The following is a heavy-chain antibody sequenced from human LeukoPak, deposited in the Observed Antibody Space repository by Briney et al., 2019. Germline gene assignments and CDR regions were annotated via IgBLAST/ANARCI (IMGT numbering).Heavy chain of an antibody. CDR1: GGSISSNNFY. Sequence: PSETRSLTCTVSGGSISSNNFYWDWIRQPPGKGLEWIGNIYYTGSTYYNPSLKSRVTISVDTSKNQFSLKLSSVTAADSAVYYCARYSSSVGWFDPWGQGTLVTASA. V-gene: IGHV4-39*01. J-gene: IGHJ5*02. CDR2: IYYTGST. D-gene: IGHD6-6*01. CDR3: ARYSSSVGWFDP.